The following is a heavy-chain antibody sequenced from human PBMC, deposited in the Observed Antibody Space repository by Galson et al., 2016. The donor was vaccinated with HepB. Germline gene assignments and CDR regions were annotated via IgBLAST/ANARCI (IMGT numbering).Heavy chain of an antibody. V-gene: IGHV1-3*01. CDR1: GYNFTLYP. CDR3: ARGDWQGWFDP. CDR2: ISPVTGII. D-gene: IGHD3-10*01. J-gene: IGHJ5*02. Sequence: SVKVSCKASGYNFTLYPMHWVRQAPGQRLEWMGWISPVTGIIKFSQKYRGRLTITRDTSATTVYMALNSLTSEDTSIFYCARGDWQGWFDPWGPGTVLTVSS.